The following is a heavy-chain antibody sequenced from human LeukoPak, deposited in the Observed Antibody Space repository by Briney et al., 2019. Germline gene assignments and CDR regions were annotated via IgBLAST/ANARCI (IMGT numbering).Heavy chain of an antibody. CDR3: ARALNGYETPDDY. CDR2: TYYSGST. D-gene: IGHD5-12*01. V-gene: IGHV4-59*01. CDR1: GGSISSYY. Sequence: SETLSLTCTVSGGSISSYYWSWIRQPPGKGLEWIGYTYYSGSTNYNPSLKSRVTISVDTSKNQFSLKLSSVTAADTAVYYCARALNGYETPDDYWGQGTLVTVSS. J-gene: IGHJ4*02.